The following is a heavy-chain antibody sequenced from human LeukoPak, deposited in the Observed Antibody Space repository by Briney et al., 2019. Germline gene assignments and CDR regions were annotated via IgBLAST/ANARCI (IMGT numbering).Heavy chain of an antibody. CDR2: IYYSGST. Sequence: PSETLSLTCTVSGYSISSGYYWGWIRQPPGRGLEWIGSIYYSGSTSYNPSLKSRVTISVDTSKNQFSLKLSSVTAADTSVYYWARLPTITFFDYWGEGTLVTVSS. J-gene: IGHJ4*02. CDR1: GYSISSGYY. D-gene: IGHD5-12*01. CDR3: ARLPTITFFDY. V-gene: IGHV4-38-2*02.